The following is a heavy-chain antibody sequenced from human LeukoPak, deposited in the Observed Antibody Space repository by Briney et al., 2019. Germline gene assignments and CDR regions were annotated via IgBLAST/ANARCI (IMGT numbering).Heavy chain of an antibody. CDR2: ISSSGSTI. CDR1: GFTLSDYY. Sequence: GGSLTLSCAASGFTLSDYYMSWIRQAPGKGLEWVSYISSSGSTIYYADSVKGRFTISRDNAKNSLYLQMNSLRAEDTAMYYCARDTARSIAAAGTRIDYWGQGTLVTVSS. CDR3: ARDTARSIAAAGTRIDY. V-gene: IGHV3-11*04. J-gene: IGHJ4*02. D-gene: IGHD6-13*01.